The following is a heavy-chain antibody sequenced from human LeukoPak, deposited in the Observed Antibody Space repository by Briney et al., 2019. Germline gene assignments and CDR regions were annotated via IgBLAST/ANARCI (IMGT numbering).Heavy chain of an antibody. J-gene: IGHJ2*01. Sequence: PSETLSLTCTVSGGSISSGSYYWSWIRQPGGKGLELIGRIYTSGSTNYNPSLKSRVTISVDTSKNQFSLKLSSVTAADTAVYHCARHVSYYYDSSGYYLHITFNWYFDLWGRGTLVTVSS. D-gene: IGHD3-22*01. V-gene: IGHV4-61*02. CDR2: IYTSGST. CDR3: ARHVSYYYDSSGYYLHITFNWYFDL. CDR1: GGSISSGSYY.